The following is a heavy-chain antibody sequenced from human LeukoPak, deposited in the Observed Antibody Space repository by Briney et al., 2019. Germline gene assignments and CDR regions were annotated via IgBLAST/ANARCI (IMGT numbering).Heavy chain of an antibody. CDR3: AKDKKSWGLYDY. Sequence: GGSLRLSCAASGFNFNTYWMSWVRQAPGKGLEWVANIKQDGSEKFYGDSMKGRFTISRDNSKNSLYLQMNSLRTEDTALYYCAKDKKSWGLYDYWGQGTLVTVSS. CDR2: IKQDGSEK. CDR1: GFNFNTYW. J-gene: IGHJ4*02. D-gene: IGHD4/OR15-4a*01. V-gene: IGHV3-7*03.